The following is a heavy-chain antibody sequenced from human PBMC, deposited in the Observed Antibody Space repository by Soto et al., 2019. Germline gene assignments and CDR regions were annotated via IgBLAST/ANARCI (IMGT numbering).Heavy chain of an antibody. CDR3: AREMYTGAGVDY. J-gene: IGHJ4*02. D-gene: IGHD1-20*01. CDR2: IDPGNGNT. V-gene: IGHV1-3*01. Sequence: QVQLVQSGAEVKKPGASVKVSCKASGYTFTNYAIHWVRQAPGQGLEWMGWIDPGNGNTRYSQKFQGISTVTRDTSASTAHMELSSLRSEDTAVYYCAREMYTGAGVDYWGQGTLVTVSS. CDR1: GYTFTNYA.